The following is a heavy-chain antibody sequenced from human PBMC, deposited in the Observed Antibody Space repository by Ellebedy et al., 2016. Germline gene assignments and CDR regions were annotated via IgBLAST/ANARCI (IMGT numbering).Heavy chain of an antibody. CDR3: RHGHYADY. D-gene: IGHD3/OR15-3a*01. CDR2: INAGGDNT. J-gene: IGHJ4*02. Sequence: GESLKISXAPSGLTVSSFFMGWVRQAPGKGLEWVSTINAGGDNTQFADSVKGRFTVSRDNSRNTVYLQMNDLRVEDTALYYCRHGHYADYWGQGTLVTVSS. V-gene: IGHV3-23*01. CDR1: GLTVSSFF.